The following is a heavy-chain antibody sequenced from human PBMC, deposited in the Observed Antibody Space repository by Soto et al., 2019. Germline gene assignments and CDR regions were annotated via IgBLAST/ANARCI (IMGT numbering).Heavy chain of an antibody. V-gene: IGHV1-69*01. J-gene: IGHJ6*01. D-gene: IGHD6-13*01. CDR3: ARDRIAGSKYYYGMDV. CDR2: IIPIFGTE. CDR1: GGTFSSYA. Sequence: QVQLVQSGAEVKKPGSSVRVSCKASGGTFSSYAISWVRQATGQGLEWMGGIIPIFGTENYAQKFQGRVTITADESTSTAYMELSSLRSEYTAVYYCARDRIAGSKYYYGMDVWGQGTTVTVSS.